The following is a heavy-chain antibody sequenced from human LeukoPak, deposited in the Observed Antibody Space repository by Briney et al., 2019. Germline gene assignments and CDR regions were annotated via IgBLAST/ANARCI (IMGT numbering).Heavy chain of an antibody. J-gene: IGHJ4*02. Sequence: PGGSLRLSCAASGFTFSSYSMNWVRQAPGKGLEWVSSISSSSSYIYYADSVKGRFTISRDNAKNSLYLQMNSLRAEDTAVYYCAGDLAEKGMWYSSGCVNYWGQGTLVTVSS. V-gene: IGHV3-21*01. D-gene: IGHD6-19*01. CDR3: AGDLAEKGMWYSSGCVNY. CDR2: ISSSSSYI. CDR1: GFTFSSYS.